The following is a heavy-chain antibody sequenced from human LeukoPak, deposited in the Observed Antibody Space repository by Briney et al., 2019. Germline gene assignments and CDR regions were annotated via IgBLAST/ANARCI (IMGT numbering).Heavy chain of an antibody. D-gene: IGHD4-17*01. CDR2: IYYSGST. CDR1: GGSVSSSSYY. J-gene: IGHJ4*02. V-gene: IGHV4-39*07. CDR3: ARDFLRDYGDPFDS. Sequence: PSETLSLTCTVSGGSVSSSSYYWGWIRQPPGKGLEWIGSIYYSGSTNYNPSLKSRVTISVDTSKNQFSLKLSSVTAADTAVYYCARDFLRDYGDPFDSWGQGTLVTVSS.